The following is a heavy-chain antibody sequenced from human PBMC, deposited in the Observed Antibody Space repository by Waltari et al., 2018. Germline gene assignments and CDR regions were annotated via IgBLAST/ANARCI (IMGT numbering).Heavy chain of an antibody. CDR3: ARDGGITMVRGVITAYYYYGMDV. V-gene: IGHV1-8*01. J-gene: IGHJ6*02. Sequence: QVQLVQSGAAVKKPVASVTVSCKASGYTFISYDINWVRQAPAHGLEWMGWMNPNSGNTGYAQKFQGRVTMTRNTSISTAYMELSSLRSEDTAVYYCARDGGITMVRGVITAYYYYGMDVWGQGTTVTVSS. CDR2: MNPNSGNT. D-gene: IGHD3-10*01. CDR1: GYTFISYD.